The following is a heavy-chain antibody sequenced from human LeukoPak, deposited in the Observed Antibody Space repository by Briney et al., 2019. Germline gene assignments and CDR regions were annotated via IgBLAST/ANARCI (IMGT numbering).Heavy chain of an antibody. D-gene: IGHD2-15*01. CDR1: GFTFSSYA. CDR3: AKEYGYCSGGSCYSQGYFDY. J-gene: IGHJ4*02. CDR2: VSYDGSNK. V-gene: IGHV3-30-3*01. Sequence: GGSLRLSCAASGFTFSSYAMHWVRQAPGKGLEWVAVVSYDGSNKYYADSVKGRFTISRDNSKNTLYLQMNSLRAEDTAVYYCAKEYGYCSGGSCYSQGYFDYWGQGTLVTVSS.